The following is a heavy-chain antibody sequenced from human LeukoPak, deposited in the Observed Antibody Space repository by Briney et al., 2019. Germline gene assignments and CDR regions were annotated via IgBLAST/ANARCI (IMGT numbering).Heavy chain of an antibody. J-gene: IGHJ5*02. D-gene: IGHD6-13*01. CDR2: IYYSGST. CDR3: AREQQLGEPAGIYNWFDP. Sequence: NTSETLSLTCTVSGGSISSYYWSWIRQPPGKGLEWIGYIYYSGSTNYNPSLKSRVTISVDTSKNQFSLKLSSVTAADTAVYYCAREQQLGEPAGIYNWFDPWGQGTLVTVSS. CDR1: GGSISSYY. V-gene: IGHV4-59*01.